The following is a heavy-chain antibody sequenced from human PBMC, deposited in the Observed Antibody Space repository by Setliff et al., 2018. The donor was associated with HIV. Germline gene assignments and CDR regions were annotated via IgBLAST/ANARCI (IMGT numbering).Heavy chain of an antibody. CDR3: ARGGFIVGATATAFDI. J-gene: IGHJ3*02. D-gene: IGHD1-26*01. CDR2: INAGSGNT. CDR1: GYTFTSYA. V-gene: IGHV1-3*03. Sequence: ASVKVSCKASGYTFTSYAMHWVRQAPGQRLEWMGWINAGSGNTKYSQEFQGRVTITRDTSASTAYMELSSLRSEDMAVYYCARGGFIVGATATAFDIWGQGTMVTVSS.